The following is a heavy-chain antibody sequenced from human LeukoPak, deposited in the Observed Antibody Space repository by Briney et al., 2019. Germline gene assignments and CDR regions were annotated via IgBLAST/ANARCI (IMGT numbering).Heavy chain of an antibody. D-gene: IGHD2-2*01. Sequence: SVKVSCKASGGTFSSYAISWVRQAPGQGLEWMGGIIPIFGTANYAQKFQGRVTITADESTSTAYMELSSLRSEDTAVYYCARGYYSSTSCYSPRGYFDYWGQGTLVTVSS. CDR1: GGTFSSYA. V-gene: IGHV1-69*13. CDR2: IIPIFGTA. CDR3: ARGYYSSTSCYSPRGYFDY. J-gene: IGHJ4*02.